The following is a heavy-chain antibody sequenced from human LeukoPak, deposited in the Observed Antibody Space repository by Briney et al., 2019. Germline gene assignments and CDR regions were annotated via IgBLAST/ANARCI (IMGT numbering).Heavy chain of an antibody. V-gene: IGHV3-30*02. CDR1: GFTFSSYG. Sequence: GGSLRLSCAASGFTFSSYGMHWVRQAPGKGLEWVAFIRYDGSNKYYADSVKGRFTISRDNSKNTLYLQMNSLRAEDTAVYYCAKDSYDFWSGYHTRPFDYWGQGTLVTVSS. CDR2: IRYDGSNK. J-gene: IGHJ4*02. CDR3: AKDSYDFWSGYHTRPFDY. D-gene: IGHD3-3*01.